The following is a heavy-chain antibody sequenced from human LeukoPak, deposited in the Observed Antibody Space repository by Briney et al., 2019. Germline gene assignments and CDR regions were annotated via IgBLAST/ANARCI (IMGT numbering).Heavy chain of an antibody. D-gene: IGHD1-26*01. CDR2: INTEGSST. Sequence: GGSLRLSCAASRFTFSSYWMRWVRQAPGKGLVWVSRINTEGSSTSYADSVKGRFTMSRDNAKNTVYLQMNSLRAEDTALYYCASGLYYGAVVLDVWGQGSTVTVSS. V-gene: IGHV3-74*01. CDR3: ASGLYYGAVVLDV. CDR1: RFTFSSYW. J-gene: IGHJ6*02.